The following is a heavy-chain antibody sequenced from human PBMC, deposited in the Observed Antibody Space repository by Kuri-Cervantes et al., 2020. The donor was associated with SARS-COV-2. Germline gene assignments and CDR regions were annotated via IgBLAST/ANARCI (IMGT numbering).Heavy chain of an antibody. Sequence: SETLSLTCAVSGGSISSGGYSWSWIRQPPGKGLEWIGSIFHSGPTYYNPSLKSRVTISLDTSNNQFSLKLTSVTAADTAVYYCARSDLRVVIPLFDYWGQGTLVTVSS. D-gene: IGHD4-23*01. CDR1: GGSISSGGYS. CDR3: ARSDLRVVIPLFDY. CDR2: IFHSGPT. V-gene: IGHV4-30-2*01. J-gene: IGHJ4*02.